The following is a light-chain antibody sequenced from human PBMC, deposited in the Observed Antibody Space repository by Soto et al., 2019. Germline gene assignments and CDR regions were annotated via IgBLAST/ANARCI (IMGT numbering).Light chain of an antibody. CDR1: PSVIGCY. V-gene: IGKV3-20*01. Sequence: ETSLTQSPGTLSLSPDGRATLSCRASPSVIGCYLAWYQQKPGQAPRLLIYGASSRTTGIPDRFSGSGSGTDFTLTVSRLEPEDFAVYYCQQYGSSPRTFGQGTKVDIK. CDR2: GAS. J-gene: IGKJ1*01. CDR3: QQYGSSPRT.